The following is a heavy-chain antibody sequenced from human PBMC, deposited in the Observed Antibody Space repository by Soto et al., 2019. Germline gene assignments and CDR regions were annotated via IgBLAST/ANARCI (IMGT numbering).Heavy chain of an antibody. D-gene: IGHD3-10*01. CDR2: INHSGST. Sequence: SETLSLTCAVYGGSFSGYYWSWIRQPPGKGLEWIGEINHSGSTNYNPSLKSRVTISVDTSKNQFSLKLSSVTAADTAVYYCARSNVLLWFGRTEDWFDPWGQGTLVTVSS. V-gene: IGHV4-34*01. CDR1: GGSFSGYY. CDR3: ARSNVLLWFGRTEDWFDP. J-gene: IGHJ5*02.